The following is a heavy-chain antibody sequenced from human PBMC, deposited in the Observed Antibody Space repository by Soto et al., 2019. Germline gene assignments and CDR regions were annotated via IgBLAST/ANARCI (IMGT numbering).Heavy chain of an antibody. CDR2: IYYGGST. J-gene: IGHJ6*03. V-gene: IGHV4-59*01. CDR1: GGSISSYY. CDR3: ARAPVLELRFLEWFMDV. D-gene: IGHD3-3*01. Sequence: SETLSLTCTVSGGSISSYYWSWIRQPPGKGLEWIGYIYYGGSTNYNPSLKSRVTISVDTSKNQFSLKLISVTAADTAVYFCARAPVLELRFLEWFMDVWGKGTTVTVSS.